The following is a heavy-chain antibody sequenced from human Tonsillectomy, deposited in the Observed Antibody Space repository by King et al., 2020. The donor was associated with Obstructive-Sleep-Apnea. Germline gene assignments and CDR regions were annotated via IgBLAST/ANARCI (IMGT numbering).Heavy chain of an antibody. J-gene: IGHJ6*02. Sequence: AQLVQSGAEVKKPGSSVKVSCKASGGTFSSYAISWVRQAPGQGLEWMGGIIPILGIANYAQKFQGRVPIIADKTTSTAYMELSSLRSEDTAVYYCSRDFSKPFYYYYGMDVWGQGTTVTVSS. CDR1: GGTFSSYA. CDR2: IIPILGIA. D-gene: IGHD2-2*01. CDR3: SRDFSKPFYYYYGMDV. V-gene: IGHV1-69*04.